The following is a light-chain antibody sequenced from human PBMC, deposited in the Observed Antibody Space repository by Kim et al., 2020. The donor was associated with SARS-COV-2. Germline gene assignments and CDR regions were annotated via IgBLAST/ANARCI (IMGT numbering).Light chain of an antibody. V-gene: IGLV2-11*03. CDR3: CSYGDTYV. CDR2: DVF. J-gene: IGLJ1*01. CDR1: NSDIGPYNY. Sequence: SPGQSVTISCPGTNSDIGPYNYVSWYHQHPGKAPKLMIYDVFKRPSGVPDRFSGSKSGNTASLLISGLEAEDEADYYCCSYGDTYVFGTGTKVTVL.